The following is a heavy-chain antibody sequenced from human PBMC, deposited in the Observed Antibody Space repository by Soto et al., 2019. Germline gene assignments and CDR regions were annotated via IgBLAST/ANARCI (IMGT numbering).Heavy chain of an antibody. D-gene: IGHD3-10*01. Sequence: PSETQSLTCTVSGGSISSGDYYWSWIRQPPGKGLEWIGYIYYSGSTYYNPSLKSRVTISVDTSKNQFSLKLSSVTAADTAVYYCAREARITMVRGVINNWFDPWGQGTLVTVSS. CDR1: GGSISSGDYY. CDR3: AREARITMVRGVINNWFDP. CDR2: IYYSGST. J-gene: IGHJ5*02. V-gene: IGHV4-30-4*01.